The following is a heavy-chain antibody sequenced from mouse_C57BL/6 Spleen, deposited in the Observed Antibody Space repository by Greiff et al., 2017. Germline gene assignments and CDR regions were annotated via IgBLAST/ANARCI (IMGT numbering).Heavy chain of an antibody. J-gene: IGHJ2*01. CDR3: ARSQLGRFYYFDY. CDR1: GYTFTSYG. CDR2: IYIGNGYT. D-gene: IGHD4-1*02. V-gene: IGHV1-58*01. Sequence: EVQLVESGAELVRPGSSVKMSCKTSGYTFTSYGINWVKQRPGQGLEWIGYIYIGNGYTEYNEKFKGKATLTSDTSSSTAYMRLSSLTSEDSAIYFCARSQLGRFYYFDYWGQGTTLTVSS.